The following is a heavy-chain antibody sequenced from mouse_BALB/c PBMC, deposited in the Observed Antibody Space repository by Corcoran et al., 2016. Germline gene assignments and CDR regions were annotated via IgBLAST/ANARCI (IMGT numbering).Heavy chain of an antibody. CDR3: AREGYGSSYHFAY. Sequence: EVQLQQSGPELVKPGASMKISCKASGYSFTGYTMNWWKQSHGKNLEWIGLINPYNGGTSYNQKFTGKATLTIDKSSSTAYMELLSLTSEDSAVYYCAREGYGSSYHFAYWGQGTLVTVSA. CDR2: INPYNGGT. V-gene: IGHV1-18*01. CDR1: GYSFTGYT. D-gene: IGHD1-1*01. J-gene: IGHJ3*01.